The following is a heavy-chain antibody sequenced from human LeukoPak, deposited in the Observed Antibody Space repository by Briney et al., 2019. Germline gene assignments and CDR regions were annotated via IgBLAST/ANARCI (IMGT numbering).Heavy chain of an antibody. D-gene: IGHD3-22*01. CDR2: ITSSGTGT. J-gene: IGHJ4*02. V-gene: IGHV3-23*01. CDR1: GFAFSIYA. Sequence: GGSLRLSCAASGFAFSIYAMSWVRQAPGKGLEWVSSITSSGTGTFYADSVKGRFTISRDNSENTLYLQMNSLRAEDTAVYYCAKDRPNYYDSSGHYYRRNGDYGGQGTLVTVSS. CDR3: AKDRPNYYDSSGHYYRRNGDY.